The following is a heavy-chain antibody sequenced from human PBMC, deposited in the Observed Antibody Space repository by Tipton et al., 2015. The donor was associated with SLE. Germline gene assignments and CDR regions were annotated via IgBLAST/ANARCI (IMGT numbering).Heavy chain of an antibody. Sequence: LRLSCTVSGGSISSSSYYWGWIRPPPGKGLAWIGSIYYSGSTYYNPSLKSRVTISVDTSKNQFSLKLSSVTAADTAVYYCARLGGYYDSSGYSYYFDYWGQGTLVTVSS. CDR1: GGSISSSSYY. CDR3: ARLGGYYDSSGYSYYFDY. CDR2: IYYSGST. J-gene: IGHJ4*02. D-gene: IGHD3-22*01. V-gene: IGHV4-39*01.